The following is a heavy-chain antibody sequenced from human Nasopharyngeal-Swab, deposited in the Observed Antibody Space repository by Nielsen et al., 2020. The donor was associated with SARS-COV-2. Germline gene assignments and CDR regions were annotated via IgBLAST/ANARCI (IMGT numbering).Heavy chain of an antibody. CDR3: ARDGLDYDFWSAYFMDA. CDR2: ISSSSSYI. CDR1: GFTFNNYN. Sequence: GESLKISCAASGFTFNNYNFNWVRQAPGKGLEWVSSISSSSSYIYYADSVKGRFTISRDSAKSSLYLQMNSLRAEDTAVYYCARDGLDYDFWSAYFMDAWGRGTTVTVSS. D-gene: IGHD3-3*01. J-gene: IGHJ6*04. V-gene: IGHV3-21*06.